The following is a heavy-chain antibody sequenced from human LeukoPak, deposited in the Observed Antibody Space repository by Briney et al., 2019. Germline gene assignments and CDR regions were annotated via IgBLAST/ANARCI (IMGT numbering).Heavy chain of an antibody. J-gene: IGHJ4*02. CDR1: GGSFSGYY. V-gene: IGHV4-34*01. Sequence: SETLSLTCAVYGGSFSGYYWSWIRQPPGKGLEWIGEINHSGSTNYNPSLKSRVTISVDTSKNQFSLKLSSVTAADTAVYYCATTGLGGDCYYWGQGTLVTVSS. CDR2: INHSGST. D-gene: IGHD2-21*02. CDR3: ATTGLGGDCYY.